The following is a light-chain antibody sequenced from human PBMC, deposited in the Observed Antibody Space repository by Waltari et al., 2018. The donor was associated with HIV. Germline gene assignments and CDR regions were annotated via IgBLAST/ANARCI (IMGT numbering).Light chain of an antibody. CDR3: QQYYSVPYT. CDR2: WAS. Sequence: DVVVTQSPDSLAVSVGERATLKSSRNLLYSSNNKSYLAWYQQKAGQRPKLLIYWASTRESGVPDRFSGSGSGTDFTLTISSLQAEDVAVYYCQQYYSVPYTFGQGTKLEIK. V-gene: IGKV4-1*01. J-gene: IGKJ2*01. CDR1: RNLLYSSNNKSY.